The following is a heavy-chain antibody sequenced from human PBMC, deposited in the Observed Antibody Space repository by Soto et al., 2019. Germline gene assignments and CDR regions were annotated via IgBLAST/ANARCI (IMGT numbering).Heavy chain of an antibody. CDR3: ARARGGGDSFDI. Sequence: SQTLSLTCDISGDSVSITHAKWNCIRQSPSRGLEWLGRTYYRSKWFKDYAGSVKSRITITADTSKKQFSLYLNSVTPEDTAVYYCARARGGGDSFDIWGQGTMVTVS. CDR1: GDSVSITHAK. V-gene: IGHV6-1*01. D-gene: IGHD3-10*01. CDR2: TYYRSKWFK. J-gene: IGHJ3*02.